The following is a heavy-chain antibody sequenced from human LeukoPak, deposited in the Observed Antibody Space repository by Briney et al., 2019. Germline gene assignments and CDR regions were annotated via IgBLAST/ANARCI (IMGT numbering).Heavy chain of an antibody. CDR2: ISWNSGSI. CDR3: ARGSNYGDYLPGAEGTRFEY. J-gene: IGHJ4*02. CDR1: GFTFDDYA. V-gene: IGHV3-9*01. D-gene: IGHD4-17*01. Sequence: PGRSLRLSCAASGFTFDDYAMHWVRQAPGKGLEWVSGISWNSGSIGYADSVKGRFTISRDNAKNSLYLQMNSLRAEDTAVYYCARGSNYGDYLPGAEGTRFEYWGQGTLVTVSS.